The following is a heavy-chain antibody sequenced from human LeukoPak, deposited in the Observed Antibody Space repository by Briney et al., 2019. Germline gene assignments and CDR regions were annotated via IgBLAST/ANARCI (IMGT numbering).Heavy chain of an antibody. J-gene: IGHJ6*02. CDR3: ARDRTSSSWPVYYYYGMDV. CDR2: ISYDGSNK. CDR1: GFTFSSYA. Sequence: GGSLRLSCAASGFTFSSYAMHWVRQAPGKGLEWVAVISYDGSNKYYADSVKGRFTISRDTSKNTLYLQMNSLRAEDTAVYYCARDRTSSSWPVYYYYGMDVWGQGTTVTVSS. V-gene: IGHV3-30-3*01. D-gene: IGHD6-13*01.